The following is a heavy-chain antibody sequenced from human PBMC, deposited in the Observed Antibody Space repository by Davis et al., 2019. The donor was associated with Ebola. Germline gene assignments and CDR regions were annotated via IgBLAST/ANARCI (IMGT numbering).Heavy chain of an antibody. V-gene: IGHV3-33*01. J-gene: IGHJ4*02. D-gene: IGHD6-19*01. CDR3: ATTPQYSSGQNKPFDY. CDR2: IWDDGSNN. CDR1: GFTLSGYD. Sequence: GGSLRLSCAASGFTLSGYDMNWVRQAPGKGLQWVAAIWDDGSNNYYADSVKGRFTISRDNSKNTLYLQMNSLRAEDTAVYYCATTPQYSSGQNKPFDYWGQGTLVTVSS.